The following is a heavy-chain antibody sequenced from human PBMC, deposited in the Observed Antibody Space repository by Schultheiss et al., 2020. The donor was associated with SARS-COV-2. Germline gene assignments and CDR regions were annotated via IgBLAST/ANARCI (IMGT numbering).Heavy chain of an antibody. D-gene: IGHD3-10*01. J-gene: IGHJ4*02. CDR3: AREDMGPGKAQVDY. CDR1: GGSISSYY. V-gene: IGHV4-59*12. CDR2: IYHSGST. Sequence: SETLSLTCTVSGGSISSYYWSWIRQHPGKGLEWIGYIYHSGSTYYNPSLKSRVTISVDTSKNQFSLKLSSVTAADTAVYYCAREDMGPGKAQVDYWGQGTLVTVSS.